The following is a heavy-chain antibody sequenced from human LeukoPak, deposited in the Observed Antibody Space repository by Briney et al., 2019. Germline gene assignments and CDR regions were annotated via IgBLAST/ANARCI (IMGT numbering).Heavy chain of an antibody. D-gene: IGHD3-10*01. Sequence: ASVKVSCKASGYTFTSYYMHWVRQAPGQGLEWMGMINPSGGSTSYAQKFQGRVTMTRDTSTSTVYMELSSLRSEDTAVYYCARRGPMEAFYYYYYMDVWGKGTTVTISS. CDR2: INPSGGST. V-gene: IGHV1-46*01. J-gene: IGHJ6*03. CDR1: GYTFTSYY. CDR3: ARRGPMEAFYYYYYMDV.